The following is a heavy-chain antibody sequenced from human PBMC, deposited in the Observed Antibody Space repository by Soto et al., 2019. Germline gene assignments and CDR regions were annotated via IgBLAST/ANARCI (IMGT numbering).Heavy chain of an antibody. CDR3: ARGSIVVVPAAITYYYYYYGMDV. J-gene: IGHJ6*02. CDR1: GGSFSGYY. V-gene: IGHV4-34*01. D-gene: IGHD2-2*01. CDR2: INHSGST. Sequence: QVQLQQWGAGLLKPSETLSLTCAVYGGSFSGYYWSWIRQPPGKGLEWIGEINHSGSTNYNPSLKRRVTISVDTSKNQCSLKLSSVTAADTAVYYCARGSIVVVPAAITYYYYYYGMDVWGQGTTVTVSS.